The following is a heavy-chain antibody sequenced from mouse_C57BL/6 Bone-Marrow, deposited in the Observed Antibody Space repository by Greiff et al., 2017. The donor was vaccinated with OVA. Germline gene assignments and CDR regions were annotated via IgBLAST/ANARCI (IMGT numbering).Heavy chain of an antibody. CDR3: TTFPSFWYFDV. CDR1: GFNIKDDY. CDR2: IDPENGDT. D-gene: IGHD6-1*01. V-gene: IGHV14-4*01. Sequence: VQLQQSGAELVRPGASVKLSCTASGFNIKDDYMHWVKQRPEQGLEWIGWIDPENGDTEYASKFQGKATITVDTSSNTAYLQLSSLTSEDTAVYYCTTFPSFWYFDVWGTGTTVTVSS. J-gene: IGHJ1*03.